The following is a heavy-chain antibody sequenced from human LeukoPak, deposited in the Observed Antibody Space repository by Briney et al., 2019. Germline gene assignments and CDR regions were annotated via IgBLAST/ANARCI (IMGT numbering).Heavy chain of an antibody. CDR1: GGSISSYY. Sequence: SETLSLTCNVSGGSISSYYWSWIRQPPGKGLEWIGYTHYTGNTNYNPSLKSRVTISVDTSKNQFSLKLSSVTAADTAVYYCAREGAWSGYFDLWGRGTLVTVSS. CDR2: THYTGNT. V-gene: IGHV4-59*01. CDR3: AREGAWSGYFDL. D-gene: IGHD3-3*01. J-gene: IGHJ2*01.